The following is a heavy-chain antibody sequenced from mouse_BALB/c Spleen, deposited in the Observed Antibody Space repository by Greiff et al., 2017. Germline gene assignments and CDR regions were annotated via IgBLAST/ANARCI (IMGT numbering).Heavy chain of an antibody. J-gene: IGHJ4*01. CDR2: INSNGGST. CDR1: GFTFSSYG. V-gene: IGHV5-6-3*01. D-gene: IGHD1-1*01. CDR3: AREGYYGSDAMDY. Sequence: EVMLVESGGGLVQPGGSLKLSCAASGFTFSSYGMSWVRQTPDKRLELVATINSNGGSTYYPDSVKGRFTISRDNAKNTLYLQMSSLKSEDTAMYYCAREGYYGSDAMDYWGQGTSVTVSS.